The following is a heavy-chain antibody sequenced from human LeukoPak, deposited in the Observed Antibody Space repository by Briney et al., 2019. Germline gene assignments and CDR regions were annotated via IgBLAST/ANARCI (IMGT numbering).Heavy chain of an antibody. CDR3: ARLHYYDSSGYPASDY. J-gene: IGHJ4*02. Sequence: PSETLSLTCAVYGGSFSGYYWSWIRQPPGKGLEWIGYIYYSGSTNYNPSLKSRVTISVDTSKNQFSLKLSSVTAADTAVYYCARLHYYDSSGYPASDYWGQGTLVTVSS. V-gene: IGHV4-59*08. CDR2: IYYSGST. D-gene: IGHD3-22*01. CDR1: GGSFSGYY.